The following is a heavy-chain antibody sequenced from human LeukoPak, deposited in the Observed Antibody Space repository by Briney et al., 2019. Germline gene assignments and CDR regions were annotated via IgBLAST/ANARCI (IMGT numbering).Heavy chain of an antibody. CDR3: AGDQRYSGTYYYYYAMDV. J-gene: IGHJ6*02. D-gene: IGHD1-26*01. CDR2: IYYSGST. CDR1: GGSISSYY. V-gene: IGHV4-59*01. Sequence: SETLSLTCTVSGGSISSYYWSWIRQPPGKGLEWIGYIYYSGSTDYNPSLKSRVTISVDTSKNQFSLKLSSVTAADTAVYYCAGDQRYSGTYYYYYAMDVWGQGTTVTVSS.